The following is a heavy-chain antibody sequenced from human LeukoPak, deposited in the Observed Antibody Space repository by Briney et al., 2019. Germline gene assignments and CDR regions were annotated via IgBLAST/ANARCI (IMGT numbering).Heavy chain of an antibody. V-gene: IGHV3-15*05. CDR2: IKSKTDGGTT. CDR1: GFTFNDAW. D-gene: IGHD3-10*01. CDR3: ATLLLWLGESIY. Sequence: PGGSLRLSCAASGFTFNDAWMSWVRQAPGKGLEWVGRIKSKTDGGTTDYAAPVKGRFTISRDDSKNTLYLQMNSLKTEDTAVYYCATLLLWLGESIYRGQGTLITVSS. J-gene: IGHJ4*02.